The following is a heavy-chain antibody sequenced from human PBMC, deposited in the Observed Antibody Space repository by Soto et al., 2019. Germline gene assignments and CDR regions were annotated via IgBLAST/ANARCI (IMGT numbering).Heavy chain of an antibody. Sequence: QVQLQESGPGLVKPSQTLSLTCTVSGSSINSGNYYWSWIRQPPGKGLEWIGYIHYTGITYYNPSPSSRLEISIDTSTNHFSLRLSAVTAAHTAVYYCARDYTSYFYGLDVWGQGTTVTVSS. V-gene: IGHV4-30-4*01. CDR1: GSSINSGNYY. CDR3: ARDYTSYFYGLDV. J-gene: IGHJ6*02. CDR2: IHYTGIT. D-gene: IGHD2-2*02.